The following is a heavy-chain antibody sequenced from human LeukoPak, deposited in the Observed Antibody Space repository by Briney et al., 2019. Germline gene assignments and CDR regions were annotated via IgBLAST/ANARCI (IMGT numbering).Heavy chain of an antibody. Sequence: QTGGSLRLSCAASGFTFSSYAMSWVRQAPGKGLEWVSAISGAGGSTYYADSVKGRFTISRDNSKNTLYLQMNSLRAEDTAVYYCAKSKTNSRAINWFDPWGQGTLVTVSS. V-gene: IGHV3-23*01. CDR2: ISGAGGST. CDR3: AKSKTNSRAINWFDP. CDR1: GFTFSSYA. J-gene: IGHJ5*02. D-gene: IGHD2-8*01.